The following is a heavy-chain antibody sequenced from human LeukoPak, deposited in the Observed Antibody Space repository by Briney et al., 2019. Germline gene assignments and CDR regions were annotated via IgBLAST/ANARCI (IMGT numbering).Heavy chain of an antibody. Sequence: ASVNVSCKASVYTFTPYYIHWVRQAPGQGLEWMGWIFPKNGGTSYAQKFQGRVTMTRDTSTGIVNMEMSRLRPDDTAVYYCVRENWYYDYWGQGTLVTVSS. CDR3: VRENWYYDY. V-gene: IGHV1-2*02. CDR2: IFPKNGGT. J-gene: IGHJ4*02. CDR1: VYTFTPYY. D-gene: IGHD1-7*01.